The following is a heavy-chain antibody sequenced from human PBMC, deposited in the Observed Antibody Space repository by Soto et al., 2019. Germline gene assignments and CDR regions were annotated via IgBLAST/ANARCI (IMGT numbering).Heavy chain of an antibody. CDR2: IGGGDDDR. V-gene: IGHV3-23*01. J-gene: IGHJ3*02. CDR1: VFTFNIFA. CDR3: AKDRMDHNSVWDPFDI. Sequence: WWSLRLSCSASVFTFNIFAMSWCRQAPGKGLEWVSSIGGGDDDRYYADSVKGRFTISRDNSKNTVSLQMDSLRAEDTAMYYCAKDRMDHNSVWDPFDIWGRGTMVTVSS. D-gene: IGHD1-20*01.